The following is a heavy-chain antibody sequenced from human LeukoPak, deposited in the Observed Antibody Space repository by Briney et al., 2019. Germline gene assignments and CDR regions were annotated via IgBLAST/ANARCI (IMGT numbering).Heavy chain of an antibody. CDR2: ISHDGTTT. Sequence: GGSLRLSCVTSGFTFRNYGMQWVRQAPGKGLEWVAVISHDGTTTFYADSVKGRFTISRDNSKNTLDPQMDSLRAEDTAVYFCAKEPNAYSSGWYFQDWGQGTLVTVSS. J-gene: IGHJ1*01. CDR3: AKEPNAYSSGWYFQD. D-gene: IGHD6-25*01. CDR1: GFTFRNYG. V-gene: IGHV3-30*18.